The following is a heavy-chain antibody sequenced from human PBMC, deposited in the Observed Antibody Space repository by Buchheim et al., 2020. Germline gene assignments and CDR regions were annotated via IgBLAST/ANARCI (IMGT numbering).Heavy chain of an antibody. CDR3: ARLGLRYCSSTSCYYDY. Sequence: QVQLQQWGAGLLKPSETLSLTCAVYGGSFSGYYWSWIRQPPGKGLEWIGEINHSGSTNYNPSLKSRVTISVDTSKNTFSLKLSSVTAADTAVYYCARLGLRYCSSTSCYYDYWGQGTL. CDR2: INHSGST. J-gene: IGHJ4*02. D-gene: IGHD2-2*01. V-gene: IGHV4-34*01. CDR1: GGSFSGYY.